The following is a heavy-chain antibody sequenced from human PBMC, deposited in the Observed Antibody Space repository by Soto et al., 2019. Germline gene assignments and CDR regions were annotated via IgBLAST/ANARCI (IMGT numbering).Heavy chain of an antibody. CDR2: ISGSGGST. Sequence: EVPLLESGGGLVQPGGSLRLSCAASGFTFSSYAMSWVRQAPGKGLEWVAAISGSGGSTYYADSVKGRFTISRDNCKNTLYLQMNSLRAEDTAVYYCATALIEYSSSPYDYWGQGTLVTVSS. V-gene: IGHV3-23*01. D-gene: IGHD6-6*01. CDR3: ATALIEYSSSPYDY. J-gene: IGHJ4*02. CDR1: GFTFSSYA.